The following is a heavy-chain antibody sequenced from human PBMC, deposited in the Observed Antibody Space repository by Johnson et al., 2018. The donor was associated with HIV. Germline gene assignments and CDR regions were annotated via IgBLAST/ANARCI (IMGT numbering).Heavy chain of an antibody. CDR1: GFTFSSYP. V-gene: IGHV3-30-3*01. J-gene: IGHJ3*02. D-gene: IGHD2-15*01. CDR3: ARPDIGHTPPDAFDI. CDR2: ISYDATNK. Sequence: QVQLVESGGGVVQPGRSLRLSCAASGFTFSSYPVHWVRQAPGKGLEWVAVISYDATNKYYVDSVKGRFTISRDNSKNTLYLQMNSLRPDDAALYYCARPDIGHTPPDAFDIWGQGTMVTVSS.